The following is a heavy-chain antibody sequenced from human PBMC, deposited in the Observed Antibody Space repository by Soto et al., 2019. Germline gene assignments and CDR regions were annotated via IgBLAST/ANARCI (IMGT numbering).Heavy chain of an antibody. Sequence: SETLSLTCAVYGGSFSGYYWSWIRQPPGKGLEWIGEINHSGSTNYNPSLKSRVTISVDTSKNQFSLKLSSVTAADTAVYYCAGGSMTTVTTEGCDYWGQGTLVTVSS. V-gene: IGHV4-34*01. D-gene: IGHD4-4*01. CDR3: AGGSMTTVTTEGCDY. J-gene: IGHJ4*02. CDR2: INHSGST. CDR1: GGSFSGYY.